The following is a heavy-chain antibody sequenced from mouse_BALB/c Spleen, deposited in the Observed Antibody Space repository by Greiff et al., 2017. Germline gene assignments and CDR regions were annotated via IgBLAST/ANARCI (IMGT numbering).Heavy chain of an antibody. CDR2: ISSGGSYS. CDR3: ARQFYYGSSLDAMDY. Sequence: EVKVVESGGDLVKPGGSLKLSCAASGFTFSSYGMSWVRQTPDKRLEWVATISSGGSYSYYPDSVKGRFTISRDNAKNTLYLQMSSLKSEDTAMYYCARQFYYGSSLDAMDYWGQGTSVTVSS. CDR1: GFTFSSYG. D-gene: IGHD1-1*01. J-gene: IGHJ4*01. V-gene: IGHV5-6*01.